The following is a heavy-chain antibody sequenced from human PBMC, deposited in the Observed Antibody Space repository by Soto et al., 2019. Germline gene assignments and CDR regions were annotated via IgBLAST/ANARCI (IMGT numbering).Heavy chain of an antibody. Sequence: SETLSLTCAVYGGSFSGYYWSWIRQHPGKGLEWIGYIYYSGSTYYNPSLKSRVTISVDTSKNQFSLKLSSVTAADTAVYYCARDLGGIAAAGIWARWFDPWGQGTLVTVSS. CDR1: GGSFSGYY. J-gene: IGHJ5*02. CDR3: ARDLGGIAAAGIWARWFDP. CDR2: IYYSGST. V-gene: IGHV4-31*11. D-gene: IGHD6-13*01.